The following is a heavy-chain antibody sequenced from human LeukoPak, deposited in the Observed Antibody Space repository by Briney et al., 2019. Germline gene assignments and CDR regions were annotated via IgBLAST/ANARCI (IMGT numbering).Heavy chain of an antibody. CDR1: GFSLSTSGMR. D-gene: IGHD3-9*01. CDR2: TDWDDDK. Sequence: ESGPALVKPTQTLTLTCTFSGFSLSTSGMRVSWIRQPPGKALEWLARTDWDDDKFYSTSLKTRLTISKDTSKNQVVLTMTNMDPVDTATYYSARSYDILTGYYGLFDYWGQGTLVTVSS. J-gene: IGHJ4*02. V-gene: IGHV2-70*04. CDR3: ARSYDILTGYYGLFDY.